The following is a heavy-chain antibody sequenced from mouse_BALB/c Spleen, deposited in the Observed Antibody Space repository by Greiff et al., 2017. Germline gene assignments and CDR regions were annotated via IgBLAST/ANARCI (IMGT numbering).Heavy chain of an antibody. V-gene: IGHV1S81*02. D-gene: IGHD2-3*01. CDR2: INPSNGRT. J-gene: IGHJ2*01. Sequence: VQLQQSGAELVKPGASVKLSCKASGYTFTSYWMHWVKQRPGQGLEWIGEINPSNGRTNYNEKFKSKATLTVDKSSSTAYMQLSSLTSEDSAVYYCARGDGYYIDYWGQGTTLTVSS. CDR1: GYTFTSYW. CDR3: ARGDGYYIDY.